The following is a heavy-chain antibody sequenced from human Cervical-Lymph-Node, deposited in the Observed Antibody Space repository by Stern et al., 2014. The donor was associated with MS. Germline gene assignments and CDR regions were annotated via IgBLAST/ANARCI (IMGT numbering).Heavy chain of an antibody. CDR3: AKDLMAASYGYDYYGLDV. CDR1: GFTFSNYA. CDR2: VSGSGGPT. D-gene: IGHD5-18*01. J-gene: IGHJ6*02. Sequence: EVQLEESGGGLVQPGGSLRLSCAASGFTFSNYAMSWVRQAAGKGLEGVSAVSGSGGPTYHADSVKGRFPLSRDNYNNAMYLEMNSLTADDTAVYYCAKDLMAASYGYDYYGLDVWGQGTTVTVSS. V-gene: IGHV3-23*04.